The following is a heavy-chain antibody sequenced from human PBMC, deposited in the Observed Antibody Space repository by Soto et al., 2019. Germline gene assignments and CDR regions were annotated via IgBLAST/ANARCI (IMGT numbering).Heavy chain of an antibody. V-gene: IGHV3-74*01. D-gene: IGHD5-12*01. Sequence: EVQLVESGGTLVQPGGSLRLSCAASGFTCNTYWMHWVRQAPGKGLVWVSRINSDGTRTTYADSVKGRFTISRDTARNKVYLQMNSLRAEDTAVYYCATGATHSYNWVDPWGQGTLVTVSS. CDR1: GFTCNTYW. J-gene: IGHJ5*02. CDR2: INSDGTRT. CDR3: ATGATHSYNWVDP.